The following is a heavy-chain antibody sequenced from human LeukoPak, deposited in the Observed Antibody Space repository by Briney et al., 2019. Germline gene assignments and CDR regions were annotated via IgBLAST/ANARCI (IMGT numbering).Heavy chain of an antibody. CDR2: FSYDGSTQ. Sequence: SGGSLRLSCAGSGFTFSTYAMHWVRQAPGKGLEWVALFSYDGSTQRYADSVKGRFTISRDNSKNSLYLQMNSLRTEDTAMYYCAKESGKFDYWGQGTLVAVSS. V-gene: IGHV3-30-3*02. CDR3: AKESGKFDY. CDR1: GFTFSTYA. J-gene: IGHJ4*02.